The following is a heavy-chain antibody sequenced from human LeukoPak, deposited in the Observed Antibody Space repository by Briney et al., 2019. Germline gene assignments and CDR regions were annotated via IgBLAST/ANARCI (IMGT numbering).Heavy chain of an antibody. D-gene: IGHD5-18*01. CDR1: GFTFSNYW. J-gene: IGHJ4*02. CDR2: INSDGSST. CDR3: AKGRGYSHPYYFDY. V-gene: IGHV3-74*01. Sequence: QPGGSLRLSCAASGFTFSNYWMHWVRQAPGKGLVWVSRINSDGSSTTSADSVKGRFTISRDNSKNTLYLQMNSLRAEDTAVYYCAKGRGYSHPYYFDYWGQGTLVTVSS.